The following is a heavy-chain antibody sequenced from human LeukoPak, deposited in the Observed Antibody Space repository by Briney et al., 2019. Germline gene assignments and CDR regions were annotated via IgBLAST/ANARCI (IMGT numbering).Heavy chain of an antibody. CDR1: GGSISSYY. D-gene: IGHD5-24*01. J-gene: IGHJ3*02. CDR2: IYYSGST. V-gene: IGHV4-59*01. Sequence: KPSETLSLTCTVSGGSISSYYWSWIRQPPGKGLEWIGYIYYSGSTNYNPSLKSRVTISVDTSKNQFSLKLSSVTAADTAVYYCAREREDDAFDIWGQGTMVTVSS. CDR3: AREREDDAFDI.